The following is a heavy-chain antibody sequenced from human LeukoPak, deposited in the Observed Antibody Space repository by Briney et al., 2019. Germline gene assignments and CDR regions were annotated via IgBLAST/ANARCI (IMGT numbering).Heavy chain of an antibody. V-gene: IGHV3-23*01. CDR3: AKDSAYDSSGFYY. Sequence: PGGSLRLSCAASGFTFSSYAMSWVRQAPGKGLEWVSGISGGGGNTYYADSVKGRFTISRDNSKNTLYLQVNSLRAEDTAVYYCAKDSAYDSSGFYYWGQGTLVTVSS. CDR1: GFTFSSYA. CDR2: ISGGGGNT. D-gene: IGHD3-22*01. J-gene: IGHJ4*02.